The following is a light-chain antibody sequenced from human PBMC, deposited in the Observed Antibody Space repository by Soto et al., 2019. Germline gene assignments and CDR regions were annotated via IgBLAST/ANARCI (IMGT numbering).Light chain of an antibody. V-gene: IGKV4-1*01. Sequence: DIVMTQSPDSLAVSLGERATINCKSSQSVLYSSNNKNYLAWYQQKPGQPPKLLIYWASTRESGVPDRFSGSGSGTDFTLTIGSLQAEDVAVYYCQYGFTFGPGTKVDIK. CDR1: QSVLYSSNNKNY. CDR3: QYGFT. CDR2: WAS. J-gene: IGKJ3*01.